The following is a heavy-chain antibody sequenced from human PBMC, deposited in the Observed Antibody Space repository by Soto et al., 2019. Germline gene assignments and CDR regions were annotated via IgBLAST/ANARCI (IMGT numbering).Heavy chain of an antibody. V-gene: IGHV4-59*01. Sequence: SETLSLTCTVSGGSISSYYWSWIRQPPGKGLEWIGYIYYSGSTNYNPSLKSRVTISVDTSKNQFSLKLSSVTAADTAVYYCARVRADYDFWSGYYNYYYGMDVWGQGTTVTVSS. CDR1: GGSISSYY. CDR2: IYYSGST. D-gene: IGHD3-3*01. CDR3: ARVRADYDFWSGYYNYYYGMDV. J-gene: IGHJ6*02.